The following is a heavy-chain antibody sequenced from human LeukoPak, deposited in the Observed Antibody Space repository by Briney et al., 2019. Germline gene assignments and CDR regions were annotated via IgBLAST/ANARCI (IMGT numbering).Heavy chain of an antibody. D-gene: IGHD4-23*01. J-gene: IGHJ6*02. V-gene: IGHV3-66*01. CDR2: ICGADNT. CDR1: GFSVSNNY. CDR3: ARDGGNLRSKVGMDV. Sequence: PGGSLRLSCAASGFSVSNNYMSWVRQAPGKGLEWVSVICGADNTYYADSVRGRFTVSRDNSKNTVYLQMNSLRAEDTAVYYCARDGGNLRSKVGMDVWGQGTTVTVSS.